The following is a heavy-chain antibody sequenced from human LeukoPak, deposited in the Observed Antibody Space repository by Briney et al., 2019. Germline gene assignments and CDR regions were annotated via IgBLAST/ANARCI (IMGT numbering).Heavy chain of an antibody. CDR3: ARDEITGTIYYYYGMDV. CDR1: GGSISSSSYY. Sequence: SETLSLTCTVSGGSISSSSYYLGWIRQPPGKGLEWIGSIYYSGSTYYNQSLKSRVTISVDTSKNQFSLKLSSVTAADTAVYYCARDEITGTIYYYYGMDVWGQGTTVTVSS. J-gene: IGHJ6*02. V-gene: IGHV4-39*07. CDR2: IYYSGST. D-gene: IGHD1-20*01.